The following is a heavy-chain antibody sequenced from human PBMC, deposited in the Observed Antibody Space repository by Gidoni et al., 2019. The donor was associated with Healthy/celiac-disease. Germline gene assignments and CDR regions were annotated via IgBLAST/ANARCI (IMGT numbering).Heavy chain of an antibody. J-gene: IGHJ4*02. CDR2: TYYRSKWYN. D-gene: IGHD6-13*01. Sequence: QVQLQQSGPGLVKPSQTLSLPCALSGDSVSSHSAAWNWIRQSPSRGLEWLGRTYYRSKWYNDYAVSVKSRITINPDTSKNQFSLQLNSVTPEDTAVYYCARVRRNSSSSRWYFDYWGQGTLVTVSS. CDR3: ARVRRNSSSSRWYFDY. V-gene: IGHV6-1*01. CDR1: GDSVSSHSAA.